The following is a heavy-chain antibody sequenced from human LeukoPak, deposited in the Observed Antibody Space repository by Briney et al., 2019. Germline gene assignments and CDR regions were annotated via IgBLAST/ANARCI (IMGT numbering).Heavy chain of an antibody. Sequence: GGSLRLSCAASGFTFSSYAMSWVRQAPGKGLEWVSAISGSGGSTYYADSVKGRFTISRDNSKDTLYLQMNSLRAEDTAVYYCKTGYYDSSGYYPTLHYWGQGTLVTVSS. V-gene: IGHV3-23*01. CDR1: GFTFSSYA. J-gene: IGHJ4*02. CDR3: KTGYYDSSGYYPTLHY. CDR2: ISGSGGST. D-gene: IGHD3-22*01.